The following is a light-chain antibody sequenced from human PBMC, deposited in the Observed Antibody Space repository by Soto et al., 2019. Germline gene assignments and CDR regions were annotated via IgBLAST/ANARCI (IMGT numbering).Light chain of an antibody. CDR2: GAS. CDR1: QSIDSN. V-gene: IGKV3-15*01. Sequence: EIVMTQSPDTLSVSPGERATLSCRASQSIDSNLAWYQQKPGQAPRLLIYGASSRATGIPARFSGSGSGTEVTLTISSLQSEDFAMYYCQQYNNWPLPMSTFDQGTKVEIK. J-gene: IGKJ2*01. CDR3: QQYNNWPLPMST.